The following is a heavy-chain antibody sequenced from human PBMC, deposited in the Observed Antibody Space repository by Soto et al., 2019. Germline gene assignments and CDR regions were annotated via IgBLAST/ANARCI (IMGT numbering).Heavy chain of an antibody. CDR2: IYHSGST. CDR1: GGSISSSNW. CDR3: AREPQGRRWYPPGYFDY. D-gene: IGHD4-17*01. Sequence: QVQLQESGPGLVKPSGTLSLTCAVSGGSISSSNWWSWVRQPPGKGLEWFGEIYHSGSTNYNPSLKSRVTISVDKSKNQFSLKLSSVTAADTAVYYCAREPQGRRWYPPGYFDYWGQGTLVTVSS. V-gene: IGHV4-4*02. J-gene: IGHJ4*02.